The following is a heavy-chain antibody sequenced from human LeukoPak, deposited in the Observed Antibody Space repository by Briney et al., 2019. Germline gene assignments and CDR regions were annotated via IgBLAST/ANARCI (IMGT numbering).Heavy chain of an antibody. CDR2: FDPEDGET. J-gene: IGHJ6*03. D-gene: IGHD2-15*01. Sequence: ASVKVSCKVFGYTLTELSMHWVRQAPGKGLEWMGGFDPEDGETIYAQKFQGRVTMTEDTSTDTAYMELSSLRSEDTAVYYCATVGRLTCYYYYYMDVWGKGTTVTVSS. V-gene: IGHV1-24*01. CDR1: GYTLTELS. CDR3: ATVGRLTCYYYYYMDV.